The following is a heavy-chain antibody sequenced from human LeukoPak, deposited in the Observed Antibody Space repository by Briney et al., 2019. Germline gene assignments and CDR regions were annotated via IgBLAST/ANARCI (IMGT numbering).Heavy chain of an antibody. V-gene: IGHV4-39*02. J-gene: IGHJ4*02. CDR2: ISYDGNT. Sequence: SETLSLTCTVSDDSLASREYYWGWIRQPPGKGPEWIGSISYDGNTYFNPSLKNLATISVDTSKKYFSLNLNSVTAADTAVYYCARLMVPGFPGFDFWGQGTLITVSS. CDR1: DDSLASREYY. CDR3: ARLMVPGFPGFDF. D-gene: IGHD2-8*01.